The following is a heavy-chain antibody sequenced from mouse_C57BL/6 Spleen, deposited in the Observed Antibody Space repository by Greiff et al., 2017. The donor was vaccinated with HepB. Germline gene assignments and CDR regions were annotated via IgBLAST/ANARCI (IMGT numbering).Heavy chain of an antibody. V-gene: IGHV1-9*01. D-gene: IGHD1-1*01. J-gene: IGHJ2*01. CDR2: ILPGSGST. CDR1: GYTFTGYW. CDR3: ARRDYYGSRYYFDY. Sequence: QVQLKQSGAELMKPGASVKLSCKATGYTFTGYWIEWVKQRPGHGLEWIGEILPGSGSTNYNEKFKGKATLTVDTSSSTAYMQLSSLTSEDSAVYYCARRDYYGSRYYFDYWGQGTTLTVSS.